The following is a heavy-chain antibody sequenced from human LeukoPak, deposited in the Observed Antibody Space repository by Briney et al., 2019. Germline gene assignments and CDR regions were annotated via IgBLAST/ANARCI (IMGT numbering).Heavy chain of an antibody. V-gene: IGHV3-30-3*01. CDR1: GFTFSGYA. D-gene: IGHD6-6*01. J-gene: IGHJ4*02. CDR2: ISYDGGSNK. Sequence: GRSLRLSCSASGFTFSGYAMHWVRQAPGKGLEWVALISYDGGSNKYYPDSVKGRFTISRDNSRNTLCLQMNSLRAEDTAVYYCAGEERGTLVGYWGQGTLVTVSS. CDR3: AGEERGTLVGY.